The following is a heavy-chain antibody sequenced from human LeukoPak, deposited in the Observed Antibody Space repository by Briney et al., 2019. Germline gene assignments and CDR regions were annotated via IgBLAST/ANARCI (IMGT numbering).Heavy chain of an antibody. D-gene: IGHD3-22*01. J-gene: IGHJ4*02. Sequence: PWETLTLTCAVSGYSISSGYYWGWIRQPPGKGLEWIGSIYHSGSTYYNPSLKSRVTISVDTSKNQFSLKLSSVTAADTAVYYCASTALYTYYYDSSGYYFDYWGQGTLVTVSS. CDR1: GYSISSGYY. CDR3: ASTALYTYYYDSSGYYFDY. CDR2: IYHSGST. V-gene: IGHV4-38-2*01.